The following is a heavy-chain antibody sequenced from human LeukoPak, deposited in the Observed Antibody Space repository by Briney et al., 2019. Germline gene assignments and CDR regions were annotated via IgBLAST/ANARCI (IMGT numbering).Heavy chain of an antibody. J-gene: IGHJ4*02. CDR3: ARAVPGFDY. V-gene: IGHV3-21*01. Sequence: PGGSLRLSCAASGFTFSDYEMNWVRQAPGKGLEWVSCISGSSSSYIYYADSVKGRFTISRDNAKNSLYLQMNSLRAEDTAVYYCARAVPGFDYWGQGTLVTVSS. CDR2: ISGSSSSYI. CDR1: GFTFSDYE.